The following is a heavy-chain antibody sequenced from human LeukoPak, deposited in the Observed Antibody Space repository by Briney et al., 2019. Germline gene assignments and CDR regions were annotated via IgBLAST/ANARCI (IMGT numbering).Heavy chain of an antibody. Sequence: ASVKVSCKASGGTFSSYAISWVRQAPGQGLEWMGRIIPIFGTANYAQKFQGRVTITTDESTSTAYMELSSLRCEDRAVYCCARVGTDSSGYYFGYFDYWGQGTLVTVSS. CDR2: IIPIFGTA. V-gene: IGHV1-69*05. J-gene: IGHJ4*02. CDR1: GGTFSSYA. D-gene: IGHD3-22*01. CDR3: ARVGTDSSGYYFGYFDY.